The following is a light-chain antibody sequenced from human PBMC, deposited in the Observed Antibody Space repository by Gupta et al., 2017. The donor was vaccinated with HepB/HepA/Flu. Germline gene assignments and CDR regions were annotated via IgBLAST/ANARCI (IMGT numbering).Light chain of an antibody. CDR2: NIN. CDR1: TGAVAGDNY. CDR3: LPYSGSNTRV. V-gene: IGLV2-14*04. J-gene: IGLJ1*01. Sequence: TGAVAGDNYVSWYQQNPGQAPRLLIYNINNRPSGVPDRFSGSIPGNKAALTISGVQPEDEADYYCLPYSGSNTRVFGAGTKVTVL.